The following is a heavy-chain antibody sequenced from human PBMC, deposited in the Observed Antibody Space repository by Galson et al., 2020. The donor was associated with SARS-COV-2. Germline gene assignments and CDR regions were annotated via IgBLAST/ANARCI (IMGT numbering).Heavy chain of an antibody. CDR3: ARDPTPGWMTFFDA. Sequence: ASVKVSCKTSGYMFGDYCLHWVRQAPGQGLEWVGWINPKSGGTKLAQKFQGRVALTRDTSTSTAYMDLTWLTSDDTAVYYCARDPTPGWMTFFDAWGQGTLLTVSS. CDR2: INPKSGGT. J-gene: IGHJ4*02. V-gene: IGHV1-2*02. CDR1: GYMFGDYC. D-gene: IGHD5-12*01.